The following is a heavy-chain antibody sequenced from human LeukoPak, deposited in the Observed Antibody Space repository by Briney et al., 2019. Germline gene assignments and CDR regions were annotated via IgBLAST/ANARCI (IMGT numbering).Heavy chain of an antibody. CDR2: INPNSGGT. CDR1: GYTFTSYY. Sequence: ASVKVSCKASGYTFTSYYMHWVRQAPGQGLEWMGWINPNSGGTNYAQKFQGRVTMTRDTSISTAYMELSRLRSDDTAVYYCARGKPPAKAHQLPNWFDPWGQGTLVTVSS. J-gene: IGHJ5*02. D-gene: IGHD2-2*01. V-gene: IGHV1-2*02. CDR3: ARGKPPAKAHQLPNWFDP.